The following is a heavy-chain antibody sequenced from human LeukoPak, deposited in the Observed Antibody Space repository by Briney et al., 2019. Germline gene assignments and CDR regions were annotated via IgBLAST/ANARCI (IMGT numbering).Heavy chain of an antibody. CDR3: ARDPLARGYSSSWFTGPPDAFDI. CDR1: GGSISSSSYY. D-gene: IGHD6-13*01. J-gene: IGHJ3*02. V-gene: IGHV4-39*07. CDR2: IYYSGST. Sequence: SETLSLTCTVSGGSISSSSYYWGWIRQPPGKGLEWIGSIYYSGSTYYNPSLKSRVTISVDTSKNQFSLKLSSVTAADTAVYYCARDPLARGYSSSWFTGPPDAFDIWGQGTMVTVSS.